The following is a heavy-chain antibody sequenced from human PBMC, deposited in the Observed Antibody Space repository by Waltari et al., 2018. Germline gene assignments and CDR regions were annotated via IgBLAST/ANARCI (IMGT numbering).Heavy chain of an antibody. CDR2: IIPIFGTA. CDR3: ARDRGDYYDSSGYYHY. V-gene: IGHV1-69*08. D-gene: IGHD3-22*01. Sequence: QVQLVQSGAEVTKPGSSVKVSCKASGGTCSSYAISWVRQAPGQGLEWMGRIIPIFGTANYAQKFQGRVTITADKSTSTAYMELSSLRSEDTAVYYCARDRGDYYDSSGYYHYWGQGTLVTVSS. CDR1: GGTCSSYA. J-gene: IGHJ4*02.